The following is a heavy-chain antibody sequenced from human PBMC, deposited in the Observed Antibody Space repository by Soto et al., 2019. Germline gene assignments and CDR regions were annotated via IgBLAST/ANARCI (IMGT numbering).Heavy chain of an antibody. CDR2: FDPEDGET. CDR3: ATGRIRGY. CDR1: ESTFMNYD. J-gene: IGHJ4*02. V-gene: IGHV1-24*01. Sequence: ASVKVSCKASESTFMNYDISWVRQATGQGLEWMGGFDPEDGETIYAQKFQGRVTMTEDTSTDTAYMELSSLRSEDTAVYYCATGRIRGYWGQGTLVTVSS. D-gene: IGHD2-15*01.